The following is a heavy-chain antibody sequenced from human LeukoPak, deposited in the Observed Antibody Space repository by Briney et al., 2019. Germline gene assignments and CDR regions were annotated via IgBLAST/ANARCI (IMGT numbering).Heavy chain of an antibody. Sequence: PSETLSLTCTVSGDFISNSRWWTWVRHSPGKGLEWIGEIYRGGSAKYNPSLKSRVTMSMDKSKNQFSLELNSVTAADTAVYYCARVGYSGFGVLDYWGQGNLVTVSS. D-gene: IGHD1-26*01. J-gene: IGHJ4*02. CDR2: IYRGGSA. CDR3: ARVGYSGFGVLDY. CDR1: GDFISNSRW. V-gene: IGHV4-4*02.